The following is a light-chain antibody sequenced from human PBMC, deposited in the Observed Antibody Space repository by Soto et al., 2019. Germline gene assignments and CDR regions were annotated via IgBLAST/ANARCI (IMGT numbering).Light chain of an antibody. V-gene: IGKV1-27*01. CDR1: LPISNY. Sequence: DIQMTQSPSSVSASVGDRVTITCRASLPISNYLAWYQQKQGKXQNXXIYAASTLQAGVPSRFSGSGSGTDLTITISSLQPEDVEAYYCQKYNSAPLTFGGGTKVDIK. CDR3: QKYNSAPLT. J-gene: IGKJ4*01. CDR2: AAS.